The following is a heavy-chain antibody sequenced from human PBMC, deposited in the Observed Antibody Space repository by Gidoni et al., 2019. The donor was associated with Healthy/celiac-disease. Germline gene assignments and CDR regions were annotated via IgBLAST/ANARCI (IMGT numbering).Heavy chain of an antibody. Sequence: QVQLVQSGSELKKPGASVKVSCQASGYTFTSYAMNWVRQAPGQGLAWMGWINTNTGNPTYAQGFTGRFVFSLDTSGSTAYLQISSLKAEDTAVYYCARDLARSSSWYGGRGWFDPWGQGTLVTVSS. V-gene: IGHV7-4-1*02. CDR1: GYTFTSYA. J-gene: IGHJ5*02. D-gene: IGHD6-13*01. CDR2: INTNTGNP. CDR3: ARDLARSSSWYGGRGWFDP.